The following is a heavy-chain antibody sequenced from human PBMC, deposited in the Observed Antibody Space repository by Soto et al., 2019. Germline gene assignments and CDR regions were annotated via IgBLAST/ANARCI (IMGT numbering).Heavy chain of an antibody. CDR2: ISAYNGNT. D-gene: IGHD2-2*01. Sequence: PGQGLEWMGWISAYNGNTNYAQKLQGRVTMTTDTSTSTAYMELRSLRSDDTAVYYCARGIVVVPAAIWYWGQGTLVTVSS. CDR3: ARGIVVVPAAIWY. V-gene: IGHV1-18*01. J-gene: IGHJ4*02.